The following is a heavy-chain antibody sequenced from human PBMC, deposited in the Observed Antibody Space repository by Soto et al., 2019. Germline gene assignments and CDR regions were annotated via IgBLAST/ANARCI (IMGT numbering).Heavy chain of an antibody. J-gene: IGHJ2*01. D-gene: IGHD2-15*01. CDR3: ARVVEGGLSWHFDP. CDR2: TRNKANSYTT. V-gene: IGHV3-72*01. Sequence: EVQLVESGGGLVQPAGSLRLSCAASGFTFSDHYMDWVRQAPGKGLEWVGRTRNKANSYTTEYAASAKGRFTISRDDSKNSLYLQMNSLKTEDTAVYYCARVVEGGLSWHFDPWGRGTLVTVSS. CDR1: GFTFSDHY.